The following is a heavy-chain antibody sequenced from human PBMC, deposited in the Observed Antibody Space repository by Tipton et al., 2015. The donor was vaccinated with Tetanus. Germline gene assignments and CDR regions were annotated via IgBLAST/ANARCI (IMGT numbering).Heavy chain of an antibody. D-gene: IGHD2-15*01. CDR2: INHSGST. CDR3: ARVSGPAGYCSGGSCTEFDY. V-gene: IGHV4-34*01. J-gene: IGHJ4*02. Sequence: TLSLTCAVYGGSFSGYYWSWIRQPPGKGLEWIGEINHSGSTNYNPSLKSRVTISVDTSKNQFSLKLSSVTAADTAVYYCARVSGPAGYCSGGSCTEFDYWGQGTLVTVSS. CDR1: GGSFSGYY.